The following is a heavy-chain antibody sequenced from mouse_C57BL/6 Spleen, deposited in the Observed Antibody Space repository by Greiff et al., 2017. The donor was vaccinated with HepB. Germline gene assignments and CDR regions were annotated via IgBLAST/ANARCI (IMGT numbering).Heavy chain of an antibody. Sequence: VQRVESGAELARPGASVKLSCKASGYTFTSYGISWVQQRTGQGLEWIGEIYPRSGNTYYNEKFKGKATLTADKSSSTAYMELRSLTSEDSAVYFCAREELGRGAMDYWGQGTSVTVSS. CDR3: AREELGRGAMDY. V-gene: IGHV1-81*01. J-gene: IGHJ4*01. CDR2: IYPRSGNT. CDR1: GYTFTSYG. D-gene: IGHD4-1*01.